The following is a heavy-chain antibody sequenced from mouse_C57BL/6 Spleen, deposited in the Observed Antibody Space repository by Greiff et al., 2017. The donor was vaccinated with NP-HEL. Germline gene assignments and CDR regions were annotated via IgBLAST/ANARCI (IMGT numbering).Heavy chain of an antibody. J-gene: IGHJ2*01. V-gene: IGHV1-82*01. Sequence: VKLQESGPELVKPGASVKISCKASGYAFSSSWMNWVKQRPGKGLEWIGRIYPGDGDTNYNGKFKGKATLTADKSSSTAYMQLSSLTSEDSAVYFCAREGGYDGYYYFDYWGQGTTLTVSS. CDR3: AREGGYDGYYYFDY. D-gene: IGHD2-3*01. CDR1: GYAFSSSW. CDR2: IYPGDGDT.